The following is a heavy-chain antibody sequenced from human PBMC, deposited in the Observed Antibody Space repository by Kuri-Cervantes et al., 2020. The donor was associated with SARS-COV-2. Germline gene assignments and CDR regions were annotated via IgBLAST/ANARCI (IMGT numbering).Heavy chain of an antibody. CDR1: GFTFSSYG. CDR2: IWYDGSNK. J-gene: IGHJ3*02. D-gene: IGHD3-10*01. V-gene: IGHV3-33*01. Sequence: GESLKISCAASGFTFSSYGMRWVRQAPGKGLEWVAVIWYDGSNKYYADSVKGRFTISRDNAKNSLYLQMNSLRAEDTAVYYCARGWFGRHLPPHSAFDIWGQGTMVTVSS. CDR3: ARGWFGRHLPPHSAFDI.